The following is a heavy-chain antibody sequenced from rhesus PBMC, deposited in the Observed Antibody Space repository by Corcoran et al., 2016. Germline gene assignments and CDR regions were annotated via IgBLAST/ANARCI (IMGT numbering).Heavy chain of an antibody. Sequence: QVQLQESGPGLVKPSETLSLTCAVSGYPISTAYFWGWIRQPPGKGLEYIGYISGNGVTPIYNATLKSRVPISKAPSKTQFLLKLASVTPADTAVYFCASQGNSGFDSWGQGVLVTVTS. V-gene: IGHV4-99*01. J-gene: IGHJ4*01. CDR2: ISGNGVTP. CDR3: ASQGNSGFDS. CDR1: GYPISTAYF.